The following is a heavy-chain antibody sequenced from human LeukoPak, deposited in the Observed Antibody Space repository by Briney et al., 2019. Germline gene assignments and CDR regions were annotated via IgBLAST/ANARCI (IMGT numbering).Heavy chain of an antibody. CDR3: AKDLWGSIADYFDY. CDR1: GFTFSSYV. Sequence: GGSLRLSCAAPGFTFSSYVMSWVRQAPGKGLEWVSAISGGCGSTYYADSVKGRFTISRDNSKNTLYLLMNSLRAEDTAIYYCAKDLWGSIADYFDYWGQGTLVSVSS. V-gene: IGHV3-23*01. J-gene: IGHJ4*02. D-gene: IGHD2-15*01. CDR2: ISGGCGST.